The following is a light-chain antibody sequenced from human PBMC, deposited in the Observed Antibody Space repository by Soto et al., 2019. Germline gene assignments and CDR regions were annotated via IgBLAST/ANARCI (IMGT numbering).Light chain of an antibody. V-gene: IGLV2-8*01. J-gene: IGLJ2*01. CDR1: SSDVGGYNY. Sequence: QSALTQPPSASGSPGQSVTISCTGPSSDVGGYNYVSWYQQHPGKAPKLMMYEVSKRPSGVPDRFSGSKSGNTASLTVSGLQAQDEADYYCSSYAGSNNFDVVFGGGTKLTVL. CDR3: SSYAGSNNFDVV. CDR2: EVS.